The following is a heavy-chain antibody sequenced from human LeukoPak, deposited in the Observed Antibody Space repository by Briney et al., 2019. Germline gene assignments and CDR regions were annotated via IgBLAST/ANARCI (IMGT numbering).Heavy chain of an antibody. Sequence: GGSLRLSCAASGFMFSTYGMHWVRQAPGKGLEWVSGISWNSGSIGYADSVKGRFTISRDNAKNSLYLQMNSLRAEDTALYHCYTSCKPPYYMDVWGKGTTVTVSS. D-gene: IGHD2-2*01. V-gene: IGHV3-9*01. CDR3: YTSCKPPYYMDV. CDR1: GFMFSTYG. J-gene: IGHJ6*03. CDR2: ISWNSGSI.